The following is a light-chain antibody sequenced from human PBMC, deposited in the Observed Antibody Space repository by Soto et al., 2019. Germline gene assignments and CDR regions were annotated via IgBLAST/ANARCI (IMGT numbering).Light chain of an antibody. CDR1: SSDVGSYNL. Sequence: QSALTQPASVSGSPGQSVTISCTGTSSDVGSYNLVSWYQQHPGKAPKLMIYEANKRPSGVSNRFSGSKSGNTGSLTISGLQAEDEAEYYCSSYAGYSTSLVFGGGTKVTVL. CDR2: EAN. CDR3: SSYAGYSTSLV. V-gene: IGLV2-23*01. J-gene: IGLJ2*01.